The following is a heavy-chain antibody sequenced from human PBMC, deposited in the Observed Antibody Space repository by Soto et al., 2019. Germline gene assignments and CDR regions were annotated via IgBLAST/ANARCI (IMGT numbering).Heavy chain of an antibody. J-gene: IGHJ4*02. CDR3: AREFSNSPEAFDS. CDR1: GGSVNSDDYY. Sequence: QVHLQESGPGQVKPSETLSLIYTVSGGSVNSDDYYWSWIRQPPGRGLEWIGHIYYTGSTKYNPSLKSRVTLSVDTSRNQFSLKLSSVTAADTALYYCAREFSNSPEAFDSWGQGSLVTVSS. D-gene: IGHD6-6*01. V-gene: IGHV4-61*08. CDR2: IYYTGST.